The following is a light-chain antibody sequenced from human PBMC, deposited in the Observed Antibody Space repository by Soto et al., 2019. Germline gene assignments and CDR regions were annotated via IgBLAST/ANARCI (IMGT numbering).Light chain of an antibody. V-gene: IGKV1-5*01. Sequence: EIQMTSSPSNMSAYVEDGVTITRRASQSISRWLAWYQQKPGKAPKVLIWDASSLQSGVPSRFSVIGYGTDFNLTMRCLQSEEWATDECEASYSFPRTGGQGTKVDIK. CDR3: EASYSFPRT. CDR1: QSISRW. CDR2: DAS. J-gene: IGKJ1*01.